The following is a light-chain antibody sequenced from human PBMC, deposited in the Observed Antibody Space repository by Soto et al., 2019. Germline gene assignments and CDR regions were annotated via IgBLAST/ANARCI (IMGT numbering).Light chain of an antibody. J-gene: IGKJ1*01. CDR3: LQYNSYAWT. CDR1: QSISTW. Sequence: DIKMTQSPSTLSASVGDRVTITCRASQSISTWLAWYQQKPEKAPKLLIYDASSLESGVPSRFSGSRSGTQFTLTISSLQPDDFATYYCLQYNSYAWTFGQGTKVEIK. V-gene: IGKV1-5*01. CDR2: DAS.